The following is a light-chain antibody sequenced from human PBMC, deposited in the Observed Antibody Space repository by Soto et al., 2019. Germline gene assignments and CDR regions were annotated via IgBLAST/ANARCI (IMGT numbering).Light chain of an antibody. CDR1: SSDLGAYKY. CDR3: SSYTDTSTLV. Sequence: QSALTQPASVSGSPGQSITISCAGTSSDLGAYKYVSWYQQHPDKAPKLILYEVGRRPSGVSNRFSGSKSGNTASLTISGLLDEDEADYSCSSYTDTSTLVFGNGTKVTVL. CDR2: EVG. V-gene: IGLV2-14*03. J-gene: IGLJ1*01.